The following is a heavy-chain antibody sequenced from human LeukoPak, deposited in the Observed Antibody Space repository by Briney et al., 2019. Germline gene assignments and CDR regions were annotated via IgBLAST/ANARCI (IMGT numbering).Heavy chain of an antibody. CDR1: GFTFSSYA. CDR3: AKGGSYYYDSSGYFGY. V-gene: IGHV3-23*01. Sequence: EGSLRLSCPASGFTFSSYAMSWVRQAPGKGLEWVSGISGSGGSTYYAASVKGRFTISRDNSKNTLYLQMNSLRAEDTAVYYCAKGGSYYYDSSGYFGYWGQGTLVTVSS. D-gene: IGHD3-22*01. CDR2: ISGSGGST. J-gene: IGHJ4*02.